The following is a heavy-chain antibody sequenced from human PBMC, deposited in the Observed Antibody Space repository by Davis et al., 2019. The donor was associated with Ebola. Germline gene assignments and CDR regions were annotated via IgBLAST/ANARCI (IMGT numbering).Heavy chain of an antibody. J-gene: IGHJ6*02. CDR1: GGSISSYY. CDR2: IYYSGST. CDR3: ARCSGVVVVPAAIYYYYGMDV. Sequence: SETLSLTCTVSGGSISSYYWGWIRQPPGKGLEWIGSIYYSGSTYYNPSLKSRVTISVDTSKNQFSLKLSSVTAADTAVYYCARCSGVVVVPAAIYYYYGMDVWGQGTTVTVSS. V-gene: IGHV4-39*01. D-gene: IGHD2-2*01.